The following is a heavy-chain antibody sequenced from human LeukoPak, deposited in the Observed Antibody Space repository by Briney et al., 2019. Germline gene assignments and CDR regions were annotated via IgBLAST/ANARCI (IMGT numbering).Heavy chain of an antibody. CDR2: FDPEDGET. D-gene: IGHD1-1*01. Sequence: GASVKVSCKVSGYTLTELSMHWVRQAPGKGLEWMGGFDPEDGETIYAQKFQGRVTMTEDTSTDTAYMELSSLRSEDTAVYYCATVTVQSTDAYYYYYMDVWGKGTTVTVSS. CDR1: GYTLTELS. CDR3: ATVTVQSTDAYYYYYMDV. J-gene: IGHJ6*03. V-gene: IGHV1-24*01.